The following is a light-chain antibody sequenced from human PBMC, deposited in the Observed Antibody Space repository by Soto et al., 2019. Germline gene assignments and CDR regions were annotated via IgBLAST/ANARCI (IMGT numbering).Light chain of an antibody. J-gene: IGKJ1*01. Sequence: EIVMTQSPLSLPVTPGESASISCRSSQSLLHSNGYNYLDWYLQKPGQSPQLLIYLGSNRASGVPDRFSGSGSGTDFTLNIRRVGAEDVGVYYCMQALQTPPAFGQVTKVDIK. CDR1: QSLLHSNGYNY. CDR2: LGS. CDR3: MQALQTPPA. V-gene: IGKV2-28*01.